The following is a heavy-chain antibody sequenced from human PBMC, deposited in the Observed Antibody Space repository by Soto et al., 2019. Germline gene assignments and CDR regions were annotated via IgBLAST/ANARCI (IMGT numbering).Heavy chain of an antibody. D-gene: IGHD3-16*02. CDR2: IFPGDSDT. V-gene: IGHV5-51*01. J-gene: IGHJ4*02. CDR3: ARRSFSYPYFDY. CDR1: GYSFTSYY. Sequence: GESLKISCKASGYSFTSYYIGWLRQMPGKGLEWMGTIFPGDSDTRYSPSFQGQVTISGDRSISTAYLQWSSLKASDTAMYYCARRSFSYPYFDYWGQGSLVTVSS.